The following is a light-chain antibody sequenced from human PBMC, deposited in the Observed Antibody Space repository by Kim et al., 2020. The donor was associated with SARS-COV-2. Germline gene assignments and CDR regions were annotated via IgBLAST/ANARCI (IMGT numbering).Light chain of an antibody. CDR3: KQRDSLPPT. V-gene: IGKV3-11*01. CDR2: DAT. CDR1: QSISSY. J-gene: IGKJ4*01. Sequence: ELVFSQSPATLSLSPGERATLSCRASQSISSYLAWYQQKPGQAPRLLIHDATYRATGIPARFSGSGSGTDFTLTISSLDPEDFAVYYCKQRDSLPPTVGGGTKVDIK.